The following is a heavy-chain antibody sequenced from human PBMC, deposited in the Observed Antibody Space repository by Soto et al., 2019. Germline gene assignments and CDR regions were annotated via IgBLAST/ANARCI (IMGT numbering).Heavy chain of an antibody. CDR2: ISSSSTYI. V-gene: IGHV3-21*01. J-gene: IGHJ5*02. CDR3: AREGGNLNWFDP. D-gene: IGHD1-26*01. CDR1: GFTFSSYN. Sequence: GGSLRLSCAASGFTFSSYNMNWVRQAPGKGLEWLSSISSSSTYIYYAHSVKGRFTISRDNARNSLYLQMNSLRAEDTAVYYCAREGGNLNWFDPWGQGT.